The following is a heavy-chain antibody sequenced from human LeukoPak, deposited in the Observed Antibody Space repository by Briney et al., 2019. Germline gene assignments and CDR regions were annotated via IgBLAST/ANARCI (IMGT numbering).Heavy chain of an antibody. V-gene: IGHV4-59*01. D-gene: IGHD5-18*01. CDR2: IYYSGST. Sequence: NPSETLSLTCTVSGGSISSYYWSWIRQPPGKGLEWIGYIYYSGSTNYNPSLKSRVTISVDTSKNQFSLKLSSVTAADTAVYYCARGGTAMATGSFDYWGQGTLVTVSS. CDR3: ARGGTAMATGSFDY. J-gene: IGHJ4*02. CDR1: GGSISSYY.